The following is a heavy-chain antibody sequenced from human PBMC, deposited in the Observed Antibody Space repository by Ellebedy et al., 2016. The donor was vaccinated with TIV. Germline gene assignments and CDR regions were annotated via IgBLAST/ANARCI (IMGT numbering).Heavy chain of an antibody. CDR2: ISVGGGNI. Sequence: GESLKIPCATSGFTFTSHSMNSVRQAPGKGLEWSEFISVGGGNIYYADSVRGRFTISRDNAKNSLYLQMNSLTVDDTAVYYCARSAVPGYESFNWFDPWGQGTLVTVSS. J-gene: IGHJ5*02. V-gene: IGHV3-48*04. D-gene: IGHD5-12*01. CDR1: GFTFTSHS. CDR3: ARSAVPGYESFNWFDP.